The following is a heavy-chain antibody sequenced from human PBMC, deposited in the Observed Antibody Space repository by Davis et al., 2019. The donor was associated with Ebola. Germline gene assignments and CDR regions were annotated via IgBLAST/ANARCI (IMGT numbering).Heavy chain of an antibody. J-gene: IGHJ6*02. CDR2: ISWNSGTI. CDR3: AKDLRPGVAGPNYYYYGMDV. CDR1: GFTFDDYA. V-gene: IGHV3-9*01. Sequence: GGSLRLSCAASGFTFDDYAMHWVRQAPGKGLEWVSGISWNSGTIGYAASVKGRFTISRDNAKNPLNLQMNSLRAEATALYYCAKDLRPGVAGPNYYYYGMDVWGQGTTVTVSS. D-gene: IGHD6-19*01.